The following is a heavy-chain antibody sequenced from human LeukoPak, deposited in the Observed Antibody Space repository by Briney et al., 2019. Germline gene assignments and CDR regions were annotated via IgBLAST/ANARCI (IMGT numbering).Heavy chain of an antibody. CDR2: IIPIFGTA. D-gene: IGHD6-19*01. CDR1: GGTFSSYA. J-gene: IGHJ5*02. V-gene: IGHV1-69*06. Sequence: SVKVSCKASGGTFSSYAISWVRQAPGQGLEWMGGIIPIFGTANYAQKFQGRVTITADKSTSTAYMELSGLRSEDTAVYYCAQAVAQWLLPGRNNWFDPWGQGTLVTVSS. CDR3: AQAVAQWLLPGRNNWFDP.